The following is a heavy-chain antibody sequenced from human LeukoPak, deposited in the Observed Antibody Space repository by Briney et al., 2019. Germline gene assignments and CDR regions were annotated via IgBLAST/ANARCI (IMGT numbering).Heavy chain of an antibody. CDR1: GGSFSGYY. CDR3: ACSPYYDSSGYYFDY. J-gene: IGHJ4*02. Sequence: KPSETLSLTCAVYGGSFSGYYWSWIRQPPGKGLEWIGEINHSGSTNYNPSLKSRVTISVDTSKNQFSLKLSSVTAADTAVYYCACSPYYDSSGYYFDYWGQGTLATVSS. V-gene: IGHV4-34*01. D-gene: IGHD3-22*01. CDR2: INHSGST.